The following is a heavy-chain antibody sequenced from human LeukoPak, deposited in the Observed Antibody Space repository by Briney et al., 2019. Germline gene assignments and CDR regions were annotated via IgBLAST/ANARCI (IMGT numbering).Heavy chain of an antibody. D-gene: IGHD2-21*02. CDR1: GFTFSSYS. V-gene: IGHV3-21*01. CDR3: ARDAINCGGDCYEGENWFDP. CDR2: ISSSSYI. J-gene: IGHJ5*02. Sequence: GRSLRLSCAASGFTFSSYSMNWVRQAPGKGLEWVSSISSSSYIYYADSVKGRFTISRDNAKNSLYLQMNSLRAEDTAVYYCARDAINCGGDCYEGENWFDPWGQGTLVTVST.